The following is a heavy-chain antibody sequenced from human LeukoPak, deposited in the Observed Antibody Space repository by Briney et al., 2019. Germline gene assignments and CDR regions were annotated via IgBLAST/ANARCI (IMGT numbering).Heavy chain of an antibody. J-gene: IGHJ4*02. CDR3: ARPYGVGWSGLEH. Sequence: GGSLRLSCAASGFTFNNYWMTWVRQAPGKGREWVANIKPEGSAQYYADSVRGRFTISRDNAKNSVFLHMNSLRAEDTAVYHCARPYGVGWSGLEHWGRGTLVTVSS. D-gene: IGHD6-19*01. CDR2: IKPEGSAQ. CDR1: GFTFNNYW. V-gene: IGHV3-7*01.